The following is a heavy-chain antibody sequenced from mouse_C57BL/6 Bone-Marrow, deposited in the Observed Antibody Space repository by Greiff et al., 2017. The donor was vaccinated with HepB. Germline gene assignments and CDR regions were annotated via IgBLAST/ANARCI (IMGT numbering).Heavy chain of an antibody. CDR1: GYTFTSYW. CDR3: AYDYVFAY. V-gene: IGHV1-50*01. J-gene: IGHJ3*01. Sequence: QVQLQQSGAELVKPGASVKLSCKASGYTFTSYWMQWVKQRPGQGLEWIGEIDPSDSYTNYNQKFKGKATLTVDTSSSTAYMQLSSLTSEDSAVYYCAYDYVFAYWGQGTLVTVSA. CDR2: IDPSDSYT. D-gene: IGHD2-4*01.